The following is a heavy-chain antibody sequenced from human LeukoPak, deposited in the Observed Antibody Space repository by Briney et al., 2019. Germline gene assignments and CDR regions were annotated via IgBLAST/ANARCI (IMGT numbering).Heavy chain of an antibody. Sequence: ASVKVSCKASGYTFTSYDINWVRQATGQGLEWMGWMNPNSGNTGYAQKFQGRVTMTRNTSISTAYMELSSLRSEDTAVYYCATVRPYGDYGWNWFDPWGQGTLVTVSS. CDR1: GYTFTSYD. CDR3: ATVRPYGDYGWNWFDP. CDR2: MNPNSGNT. D-gene: IGHD4-17*01. J-gene: IGHJ5*02. V-gene: IGHV1-8*01.